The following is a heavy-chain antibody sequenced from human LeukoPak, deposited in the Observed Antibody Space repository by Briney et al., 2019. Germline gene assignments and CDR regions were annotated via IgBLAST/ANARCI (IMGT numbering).Heavy chain of an antibody. CDR3: ARATGAIVVVPAAIDYFDY. V-gene: IGHV1-18*04. CDR2: ISAYNGNT. Sequence: ASVKVSCKASGYTFTGYYMHWVRQAPGQGLEWMGWISAYNGNTNYAQKLQGRVTMTTDTSTSTAYMELRSLRSDDTAVYYCARATGAIVVVPAAIDYFDYWGQGTLVTVSS. CDR1: GYTFTGYY. J-gene: IGHJ4*02. D-gene: IGHD2-2*01.